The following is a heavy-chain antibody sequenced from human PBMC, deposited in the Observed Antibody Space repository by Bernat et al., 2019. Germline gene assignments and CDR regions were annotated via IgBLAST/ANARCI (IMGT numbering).Heavy chain of an antibody. Sequence: QITLKEPGPTLVKPTQTLTLTCTFSGFSLSTTGVGVGWIRQPSGQALEWLALIYWDDDKRYSPSLGSRLTITKDASKNQVVLTMSNLDPVDTSSFYCAHTPPGDNSAFSLRDFHYWGQQLLVSV. CDR3: AHTPPGDNSAFSLRDFHY. CDR2: IYWDDDK. CDR1: GFSLSTTGVG. J-gene: IGHJ4*03. V-gene: IGHV2-5*02. D-gene: IGHD2/OR15-2a*01.